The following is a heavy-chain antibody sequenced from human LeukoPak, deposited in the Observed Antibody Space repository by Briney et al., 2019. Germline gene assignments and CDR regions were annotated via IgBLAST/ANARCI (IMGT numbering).Heavy chain of an antibody. CDR1: GFTFSSYW. J-gene: IGHJ6*02. D-gene: IGHD2-21*02. CDR3: MMSLTAHYYYGMDV. V-gene: IGHV3-7*02. CDR2: IKQDGSEK. Sequence: GGSLRLSCATSGFTFSSYWMSWVRQAPGKGLEWVANIKQDGSEKYYMDSVKGRFTISRDNAKKSLYLQMNSLRAEDTAVYHCMMSLTAHYYYGMDVWGQGTTVTVSS.